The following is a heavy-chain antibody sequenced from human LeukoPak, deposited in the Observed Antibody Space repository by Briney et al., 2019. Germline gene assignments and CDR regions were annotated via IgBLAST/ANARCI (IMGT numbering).Heavy chain of an antibody. CDR3: AAVVPAVMGYFDY. D-gene: IGHD2-2*01. CDR1: GGTFSSYA. J-gene: IGHJ4*02. V-gene: IGHV1-69*13. Sequence: SVKVSCKASGGTFSSYAISWVRQAPGQGLEWMGGIIPIFGTANYAQRFQGRVTITADESTSTAYMELSSLRSEDTAVYYCAAVVPAVMGYFDYWGQGTLVTVSS. CDR2: IIPIFGTA.